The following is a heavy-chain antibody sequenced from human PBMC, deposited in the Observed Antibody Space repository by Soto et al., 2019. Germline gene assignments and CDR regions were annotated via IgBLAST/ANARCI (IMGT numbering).Heavy chain of an antibody. J-gene: IGHJ5*02. Sequence: QVQLQQWGAGLSKPSETLSLTCAVYGGSLSGFYWSWIRQPPGKGLEWIGAINDSGSTNYNPSLKSRVTISVDTSKNQFSLHLISVTAADTAVYYCAKAGFDPWGQGTLVTVSS. V-gene: IGHV4-34*01. CDR2: INDSGST. CDR1: GGSLSGFY. CDR3: AKAGFDP.